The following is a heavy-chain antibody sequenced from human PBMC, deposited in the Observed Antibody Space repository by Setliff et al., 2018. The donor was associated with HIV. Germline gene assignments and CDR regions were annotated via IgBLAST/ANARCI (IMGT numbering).Heavy chain of an antibody. J-gene: IGHJ6*03. Sequence: GGSLRLSCSASGFTFSSFSINWVRQAPGKGLEWVSFISSSSSYIYYADSVRGRFTIARDDAKSSLYLQMNSLRAEDTAVYYCARVESSNSWGNYYYYMDVWGKGTTVTVSS. CDR3: ARVESSNSWGNYYYYMDV. V-gene: IGHV3-21*01. CDR2: ISSSSSYI. CDR1: GFTFSSFS. D-gene: IGHD6-6*01.